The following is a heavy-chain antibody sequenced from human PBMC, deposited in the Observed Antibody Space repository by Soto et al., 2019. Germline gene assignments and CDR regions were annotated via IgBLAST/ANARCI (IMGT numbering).Heavy chain of an antibody. D-gene: IGHD3-3*01. CDR2: IYYSGST. V-gene: IGHV4-39*01. J-gene: IGHJ4*02. CDR3: ATIFGVVIDY. Sequence: SETLSLTCTVSGGSISSSSYYWGWIRQPPGKGLEWIGGIYYSGSTYYNPSLKSRVTISVDTSKNQFSLKLSSVTAADTAVYYCATIFGVVIDYWGQGTLVTVSS. CDR1: GGSISSSSYY.